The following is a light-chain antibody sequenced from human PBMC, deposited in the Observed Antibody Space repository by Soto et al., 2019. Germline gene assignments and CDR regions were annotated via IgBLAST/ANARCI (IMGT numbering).Light chain of an antibody. J-gene: IGLJ3*02. CDR2: INYDGTH. V-gene: IGLV4-69*01. CDR1: SGYSTYA. CDR3: QSLGTGIQV. Sequence: QLVLTQSPSASASLGASVKLTCTLSSGYSTYAIAWHQQQSEKGPRFLMKINYDGTHRKGGGFFDRFSGSSSGAERPLPISRLQSEDEAEYYCQSLGTGIQVFGGGTQLTVL.